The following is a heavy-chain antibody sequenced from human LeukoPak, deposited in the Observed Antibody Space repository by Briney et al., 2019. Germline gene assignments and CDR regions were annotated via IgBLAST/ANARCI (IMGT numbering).Heavy chain of an antibody. CDR3: ARAGYSGSYEDWFDP. V-gene: IGHV1-18*01. CDR1: GYTFTSYG. J-gene: IGHJ5*02. D-gene: IGHD1-26*01. Sequence: ASVKVSCKASGYTFTSYGISWVRQAPGQGLEWMGWISAYNGNTNYAQKLQGRVTMTTDTSTSTAYMELRSLRSEDTAVYYCARAGYSGSYEDWFDPWGQGTLVTVSS. CDR2: ISAYNGNT.